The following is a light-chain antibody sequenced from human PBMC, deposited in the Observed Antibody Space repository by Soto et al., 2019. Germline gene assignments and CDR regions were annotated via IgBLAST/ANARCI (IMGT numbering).Light chain of an antibody. CDR2: AAS. Sequence: DIQMTQSPSSLSTSVGDRVTITCRTSQSISNYLNWYQQKPGKVPKLLIYAASRLQSGVPSRFSASGSGKDFTLTISSLQPEDFATYYCQQSYITPWTFGQGTKVEIK. CDR1: QSISNY. V-gene: IGKV1-39*01. J-gene: IGKJ1*01. CDR3: QQSYITPWT.